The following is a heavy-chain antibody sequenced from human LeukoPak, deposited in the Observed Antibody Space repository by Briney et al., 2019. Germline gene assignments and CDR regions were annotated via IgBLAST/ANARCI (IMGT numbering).Heavy chain of an antibody. J-gene: IGHJ4*02. CDR1: RFTFGDYA. CDR2: IRSKAYGGTT. CDR3: TRVVFRFGIDY. Sequence: GGSLRLSCTASRFTFGDYAMSWVRQAPGKGLEWVGFIRSKAYGGTTEYAASVKGRFTISRDDSKSIGYLQMNSLKTEDTGVYYCTRVVFRFGIDYWGQGTLVTDSS. V-gene: IGHV3-49*04. D-gene: IGHD3-10*01.